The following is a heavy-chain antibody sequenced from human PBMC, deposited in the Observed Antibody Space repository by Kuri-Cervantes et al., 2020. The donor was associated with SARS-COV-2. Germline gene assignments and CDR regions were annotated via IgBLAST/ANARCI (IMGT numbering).Heavy chain of an antibody. CDR2: INWNGGST. J-gene: IGHJ4*02. V-gene: IGHV3-20*04. CDR1: GFTFDDYD. D-gene: IGHD6-13*01. Sequence: GESLKISCAASGFTFDDYDMTWVRQAPGKGLEWVCDINWNGGSTGYADSVKGRFTISRDNAKNTLYLQMNSLRAEDTAVYYCVRGLYSSSWYCPDYWGQGTLVTVSS. CDR3: VRGLYSSSWYCPDY.